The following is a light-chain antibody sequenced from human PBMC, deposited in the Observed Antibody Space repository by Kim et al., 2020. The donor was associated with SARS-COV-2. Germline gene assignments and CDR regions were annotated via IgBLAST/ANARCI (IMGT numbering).Light chain of an antibody. V-gene: IGLV2-14*03. J-gene: IGLJ2*01. CDR2: GVT. Sequence: GRSITISCTGTSSYVCTDNYVAWYQQHPGKAPRLMIYGVTSRPSGVSDRFSGSKSANTACLTISGLQAEDDADYYCTSYAVNNIVLFGGGTKVTVL. CDR3: TSYAVNNIVL. CDR1: SSYVCTDNY.